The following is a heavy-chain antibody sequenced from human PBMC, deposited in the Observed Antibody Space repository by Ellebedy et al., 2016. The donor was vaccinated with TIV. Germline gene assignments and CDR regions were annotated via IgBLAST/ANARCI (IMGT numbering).Heavy chain of an antibody. V-gene: IGHV4-38-2*02. D-gene: IGHD3-16*01. J-gene: IGHJ6*02. CDR3: ERTDLRYGMDV. CDR1: GYSIRSGYY. Sequence: SETLSLXXTVSGYSIRSGYYWGWIRQPPGKGLDWIGNIYHSGSTYYNPSLRSRVTLSLDRSKNQVSLELSSVTAADTAVYYCERTDLRYGMDVWGQGTTVTVSS. CDR2: IYHSGST.